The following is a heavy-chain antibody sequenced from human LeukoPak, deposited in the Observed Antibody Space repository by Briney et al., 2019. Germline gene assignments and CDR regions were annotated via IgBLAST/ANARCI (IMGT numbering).Heavy chain of an antibody. CDR3: ARFGQSLVSAVPGLDF. J-gene: IGHJ4*02. CDR1: GYTFTSYD. V-gene: IGHV1-8*01. D-gene: IGHD6-19*01. CDR2: MNPNGGST. Sequence: ASVKVSCKASGYTFTSYDINWVRQATGQGFEWMGWMNPNGGSTVYAQKFQGRVTMTRNTSITTAYMELSSLTSEDTAVYYCARFGQSLVSAVPGLDFWGQGTLVTVSS.